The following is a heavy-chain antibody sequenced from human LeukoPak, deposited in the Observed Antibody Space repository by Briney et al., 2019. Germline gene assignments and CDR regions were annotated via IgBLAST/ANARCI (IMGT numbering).Heavy chain of an antibody. Sequence: ASVKVSCKASGYTFTSYAISWVRQAPGQGLEWMGGIIPIFGTANYAQKFQGRVTITADESTSTAYMELSSLRSEDTAVYYCASAYYYDSSGEKFYYYYYGMDVWGQGTTVTVSS. D-gene: IGHD3-22*01. CDR1: GYTFTSYA. J-gene: IGHJ6*02. CDR2: IIPIFGTA. V-gene: IGHV1-69*13. CDR3: ASAYYYDSSGEKFYYYYYGMDV.